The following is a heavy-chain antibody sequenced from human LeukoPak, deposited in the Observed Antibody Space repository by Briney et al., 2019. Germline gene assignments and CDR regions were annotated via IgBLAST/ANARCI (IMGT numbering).Heavy chain of an antibody. CDR3: AKEGYSSGWYQWGTPFDY. J-gene: IGHJ4*02. Sequence: PGGSLRLSCAASGFTFSSYAMSWVRQAPGKGLEWVSAISGSGGSTYYADSVKGRFTISRDNSKNTLYLQMNSLRAEDTAVYYCAKEGYSSGWYQWGTPFDYWAREPWSPSPQ. CDR2: ISGSGGST. D-gene: IGHD6-19*01. CDR1: GFTFSSYA. V-gene: IGHV3-23*01.